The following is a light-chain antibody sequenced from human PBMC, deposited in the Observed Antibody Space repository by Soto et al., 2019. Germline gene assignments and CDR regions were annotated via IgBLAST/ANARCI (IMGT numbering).Light chain of an antibody. Sequence: EIVLTQSPGTLSLSPGERATLSCIASQSINSRYLAWYQLTPGQAPSLRIYGASSRATGIPDSFSGSGSGTDFTLPTSRLEPEDFALYCCQHFVSSPGFTVVPGTKVDIK. CDR3: QHFVSSPGFT. J-gene: IGKJ3*01. CDR1: QSINSRY. V-gene: IGKV3-20*01. CDR2: GAS.